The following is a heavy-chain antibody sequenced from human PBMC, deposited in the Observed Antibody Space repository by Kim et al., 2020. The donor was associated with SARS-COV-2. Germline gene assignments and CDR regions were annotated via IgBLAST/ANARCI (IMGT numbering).Heavy chain of an antibody. V-gene: IGHV3-33*06. CDR2: IWHDGSIK. CDR3: AKGSGFSSGYYNLPPIDN. Sequence: GGSLRLSCAASGFTFSSYGMQWVRQAPGKGLEWVAVIWHDGSIKNYADSVKGRFTISRDDSKNTVYLQMNSLRAEDTAVYYCAKGSGFSSGYYNLPPIDNWGQGTLVTVSS. J-gene: IGHJ4*02. CDR1: GFTFSSYG. D-gene: IGHD3-22*01.